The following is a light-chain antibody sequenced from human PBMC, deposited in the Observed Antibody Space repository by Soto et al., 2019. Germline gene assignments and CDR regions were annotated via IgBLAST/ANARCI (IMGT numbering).Light chain of an antibody. CDR1: SSDGGGYNY. Sequence: QSVLTQPASVSGSPGQSITSSCTGTSSDGGGYNYVSWYQQHPGKAPKLMIYDVSNRPSGVSNRFSGSKSGNTASLTISGLQAEDEADYYRSSYTSSSTLYVFGTGTKVTVL. CDR2: DVS. J-gene: IGLJ1*01. V-gene: IGLV2-14*01. CDR3: SSYTSSSTLYV.